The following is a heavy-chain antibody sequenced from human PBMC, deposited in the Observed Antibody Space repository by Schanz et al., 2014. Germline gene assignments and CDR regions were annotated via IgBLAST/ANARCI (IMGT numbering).Heavy chain of an antibody. CDR2: MPFDYSSQ. D-gene: IGHD1-1*01. CDR3: AKDLLPCNDPRPYDY. CDR1: GFTFSDFG. J-gene: IGHJ4*02. Sequence: QVQLVESGGAVVQPGGSLRLSCAATGFTFSDFGMHWVRQASGKGLEWVAFMPFDYSSQYYADSVKGRFTISRDNSRNTLYLQMNSLTGDDTAVYFCAKDLLPCNDPRPYDYWGRGTLVTVSS. V-gene: IGHV3-30*02.